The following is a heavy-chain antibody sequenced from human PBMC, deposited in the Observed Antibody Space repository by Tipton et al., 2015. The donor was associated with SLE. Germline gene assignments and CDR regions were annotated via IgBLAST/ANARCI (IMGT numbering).Heavy chain of an antibody. J-gene: IGHJ4*02. CDR2: INHSGST. D-gene: IGHD3-16*02. Sequence: TLSLTCAVYGGSFSGYYYSWIRQPPGKGLEWIGEINHSGSTNYNPSLKSRVTISVDTSKNQFSLKLSSVTAADTAVYYCARTQYTFGGVIAPFDYWGQGTLVTVSS. CDR1: GGSFSGYY. V-gene: IGHV4-34*01. CDR3: ARTQYTFGGVIAPFDY.